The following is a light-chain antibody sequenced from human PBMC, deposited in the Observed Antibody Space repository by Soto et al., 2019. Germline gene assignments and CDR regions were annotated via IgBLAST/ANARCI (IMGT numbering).Light chain of an antibody. CDR2: GAS. CDR1: QSVSSH. CDR3: QQYDTSWT. Sequence: EIVMTQSPATLSVSPGERATLSCRASQSVSSHLAWYQHKPRQAPRLLIYGASTRATGVPVRFSGSGSGTDFNLTISRVQSDDIATYYCQQYDTSWTFGQGTQV. J-gene: IGKJ1*01. V-gene: IGKV3-15*01.